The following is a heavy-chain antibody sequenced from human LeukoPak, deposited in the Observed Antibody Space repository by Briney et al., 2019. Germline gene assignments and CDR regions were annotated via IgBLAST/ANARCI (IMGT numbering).Heavy chain of an antibody. V-gene: IGHV3-7*03. Sequence: GGSLRLSCVVSRLSFSGYWMRWVRQAPGKGLEWVAAINKDGSEKRYVDSVEGRFTISRDNARNSVYLQMTSLGAEDTAVYYCATYTQHFGAPGGADYWGLGALVTVSS. D-gene: IGHD2-8*02. J-gene: IGHJ4*02. CDR3: ATYTQHFGAPGGADY. CDR1: RLSFSGYW. CDR2: INKDGSEK.